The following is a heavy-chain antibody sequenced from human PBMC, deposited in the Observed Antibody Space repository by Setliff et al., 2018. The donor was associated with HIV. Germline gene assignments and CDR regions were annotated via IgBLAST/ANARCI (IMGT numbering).Heavy chain of an antibody. V-gene: IGHV4-61*10. D-gene: IGHD6-13*01. CDR2: IYTSGST. CDR3: ARGSLYSSSSCFDY. Sequence: LETLSLTCTVSGGSISSGSYYWSWIRQPAGKGLEWIGHIYTSGSTNYNPSLKSRVTISVDTSTNQFSLKLSSVTAADTAVYYCARGSLYSSSSCFDYWGQGTLVTVSS. CDR1: GGSISSGSYY. J-gene: IGHJ4*02.